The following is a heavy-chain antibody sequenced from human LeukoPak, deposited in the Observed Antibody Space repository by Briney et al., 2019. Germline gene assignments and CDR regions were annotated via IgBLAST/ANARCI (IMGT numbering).Heavy chain of an antibody. CDR3: ATLHLGYLPKSYYYYMDV. D-gene: IGHD6-13*01. CDR2: ISAYNGNT. Sequence: ASVKVSCKASGYTFTSYGISWVRQAPGQGLEWIGWISAYNGNTNYAQKLQGRVAMTTDTSTSTAYMELRSLRSDDTAVYYCATLHLGYLPKSYYYYMDVWGKGTTVTVSS. J-gene: IGHJ6*03. V-gene: IGHV1-18*01. CDR1: GYTFTSYG.